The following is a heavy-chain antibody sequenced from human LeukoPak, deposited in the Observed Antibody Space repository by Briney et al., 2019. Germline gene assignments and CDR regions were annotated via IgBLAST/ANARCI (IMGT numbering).Heavy chain of an antibody. V-gene: IGHV3-21*05. Sequence: GGSLRLSCVGSGFTFSSYSMNWVRQAPGKGLEWIAYISGFIQYADSVKGRFTISRDNAKNSLYLQMNTLRADDTAVYYCARDRDSDTDYGDYVDRSVVSLSFDIWGQGTMVTVSS. CDR1: GFTFSSYS. D-gene: IGHD4-17*01. CDR2: ISGFI. CDR3: ARDRDSDTDYGDYVDRSVVSLSFDI. J-gene: IGHJ3*02.